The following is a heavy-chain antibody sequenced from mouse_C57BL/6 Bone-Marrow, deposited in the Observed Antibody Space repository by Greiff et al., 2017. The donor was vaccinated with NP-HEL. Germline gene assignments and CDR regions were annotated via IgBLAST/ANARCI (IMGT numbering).Heavy chain of an antibody. CDR2: IDPSDSYT. CDR3: ARWRYGNYWYFDV. J-gene: IGHJ1*03. D-gene: IGHD2-10*02. V-gene: IGHV1-69*01. CDR1: GYTFTSYW. Sequence: QVQLQQPGAELVMPGASVKLSCKASGYTFTSYWMHWVKQRPGQGLEWIGEIDPSDSYTNYNQKFKGKSTLTVDKSSSTAYMQLSSLTSEDSAVYYCARWRYGNYWYFDVWGTGTTVTVSS.